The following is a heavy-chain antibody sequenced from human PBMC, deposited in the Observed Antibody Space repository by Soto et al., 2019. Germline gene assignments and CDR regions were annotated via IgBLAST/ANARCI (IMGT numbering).Heavy chain of an antibody. Sequence: PGESLKISCTASRYRFTSYWIGWVRQQPGKGLEWMGIIYPGGSSICYGPSFRGQVTISADKSLSTAYLEWSSLKASDTAIYFCARGHSYYYSSPASYPFDFWGQGTLVTVSS. D-gene: IGHD2-21*02. CDR3: ARGHSYYYSSPASYPFDF. CDR1: RYRFTSYW. V-gene: IGHV5-51*01. CDR2: IYPGGSSI. J-gene: IGHJ4*02.